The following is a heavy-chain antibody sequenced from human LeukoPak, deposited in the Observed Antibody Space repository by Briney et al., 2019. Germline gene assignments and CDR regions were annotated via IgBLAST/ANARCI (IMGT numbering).Heavy chain of an antibody. V-gene: IGHV3-74*01. CDR2: ISSDGSST. Sequence: GGSLRLSCAASGFTFSSHWMHWVRQAPGKGLVWVSRISSDGSSTSFADSVKGRFTISRDNSKNTLYLQMNSLRAEDTAVYYCAKSSSGSGSYGPDYWGQGTLVTVSS. CDR3: AKSSSGSGSYGPDY. CDR1: GFTFSSHW. J-gene: IGHJ4*02. D-gene: IGHD3-10*01.